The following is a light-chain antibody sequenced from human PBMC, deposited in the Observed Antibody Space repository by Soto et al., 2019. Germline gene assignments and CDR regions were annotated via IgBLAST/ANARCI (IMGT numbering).Light chain of an antibody. Sequence: IVMMQSPLTLSVSPVERSTLSCTASESVSGDLAWYQQKPGQAPRLLIYGPSTRATGIPARFSGSGSGTEFTLTISGLQSEDFAMYFCQQYKRWPITCGQGTRLEIK. V-gene: IGKV3-15*01. CDR2: GPS. CDR3: QQYKRWPIT. CDR1: ESVSGD. J-gene: IGKJ5*01.